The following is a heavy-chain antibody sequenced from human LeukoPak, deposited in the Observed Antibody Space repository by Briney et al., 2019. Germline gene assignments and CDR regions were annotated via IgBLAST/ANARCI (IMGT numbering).Heavy chain of an antibody. CDR1: GFTVSSNY. Sequence: GGSLRLSCAASGFTVSSNYMSWVRQAPGKGLEWVSIIYSGGSTYYADSVKGRFTMSRDNSENTLYLQMNSLRAEDTAVYYCATSSSWYSGLDYWGQGTLVTVSS. V-gene: IGHV3-53*01. D-gene: IGHD6-13*01. J-gene: IGHJ4*02. CDR2: IYSGGST. CDR3: ATSSSWYSGLDY.